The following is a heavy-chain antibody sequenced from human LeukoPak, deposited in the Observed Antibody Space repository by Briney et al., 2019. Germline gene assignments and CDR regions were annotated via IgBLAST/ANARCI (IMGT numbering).Heavy chain of an antibody. V-gene: IGHV4-31*03. CDR2: IYYSGST. Sequence: TSETLSLTCTVSGGSISSGGYYCSWIRQHPGKGLEWIGYIYYSGSTYYNPSLKSRVTISVDTSKNQFSLKLSSVTAADTAVYYCARESGGVIAAPDYWGQGTLVTVSS. J-gene: IGHJ4*02. D-gene: IGHD3-16*02. CDR3: ARESGGVIAAPDY. CDR1: GGSISSGGYY.